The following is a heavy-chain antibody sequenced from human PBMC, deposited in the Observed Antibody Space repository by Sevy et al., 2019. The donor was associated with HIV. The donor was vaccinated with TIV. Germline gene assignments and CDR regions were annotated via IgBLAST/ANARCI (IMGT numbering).Heavy chain of an antibody. CDR1: GFTFSSYA. CDR2: ISGSGGST. CDR3: AKFYGSWTAEYHFDY. J-gene: IGHJ4*02. V-gene: IGHV3-23*01. D-gene: IGHD2-21*02. Sequence: GGSLRLSCAASGFTFSSYAMSWVRQAPGKGLEWVSAISGSGGSTYYADSVKGRFTISRDNSKNTLYLQMNSLRAEDTAVYYCAKFYGSWTAEYHFDYWGQGTLVTVSS.